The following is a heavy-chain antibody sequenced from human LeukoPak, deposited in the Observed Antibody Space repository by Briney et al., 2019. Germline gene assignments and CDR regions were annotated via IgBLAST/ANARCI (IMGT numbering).Heavy chain of an antibody. CDR3: TRTSIRGYSYGSDS. CDR2: ISSNSNTI. V-gene: IGHV3-11*04. J-gene: IGHJ4*02. D-gene: IGHD5-18*01. Sequence: GGSLRLSCTASGFSLTDYYMSWIRQAPGKGLEWVSYISSNSNTIRYADSVRGRFTISRDNSRDSVFLQMNDLRAEDTAVYYCTRTSIRGYSYGSDSWGQGTRVTVSS. CDR1: GFSLTDYY.